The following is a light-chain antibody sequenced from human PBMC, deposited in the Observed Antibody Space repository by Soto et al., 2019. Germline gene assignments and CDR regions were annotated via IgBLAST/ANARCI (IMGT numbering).Light chain of an antibody. V-gene: IGKV3-20*01. CDR1: QSVSSGY. Sequence: EIVLTQSPGTLSLSPGERGTLSCRASQSVSSGYLAWYQQKPGQAPRLLIYDASSRATGIPDRFSGSGSGTDFILTISRLEPEDFAVYYCQQYDSSPRTFGQGTKVDIK. CDR3: QQYDSSPRT. CDR2: DAS. J-gene: IGKJ1*01.